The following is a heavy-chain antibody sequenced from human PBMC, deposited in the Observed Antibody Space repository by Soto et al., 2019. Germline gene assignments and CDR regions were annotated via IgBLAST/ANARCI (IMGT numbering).Heavy chain of an antibody. CDR1: GFTFSRVW. J-gene: IGHJ6*02. D-gene: IGHD2-2*01. CDR2: ISGSGGST. V-gene: IGHV3-23*01. Sequence: GGSLRLSCAASGFTFSRVWMSWVRQAPGKGLEWVSAISGSGGSTNYADSVKGRFTISRDNSKNTLYLQMNSLRAEDTAVYYCAKEVRYCSTTSCYYYGMDVWGQGTTVTVSS. CDR3: AKEVRYCSTTSCYYYGMDV.